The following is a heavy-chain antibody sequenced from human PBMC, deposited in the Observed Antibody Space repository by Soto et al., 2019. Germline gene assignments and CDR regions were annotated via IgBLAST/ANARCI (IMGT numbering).Heavy chain of an antibody. Sequence: ASVKVSCKASGYTFTSYYIHWVRQAPGQGLEWMGIFNPTGDTASYAQKLQGRVTMTRDTSTGTAYMELGSLRSEDTAVYYCARGGRVVDTGIGYYYYHAMDAWGHGTTVTV. D-gene: IGHD5-18*01. J-gene: IGHJ6*02. V-gene: IGHV1-46*01. CDR1: GYTFTSYY. CDR2: FNPTGDTA. CDR3: ARGGRVVDTGIGYYYYHAMDA.